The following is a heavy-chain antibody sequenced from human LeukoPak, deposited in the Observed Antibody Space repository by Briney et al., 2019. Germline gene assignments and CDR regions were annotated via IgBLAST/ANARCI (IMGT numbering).Heavy chain of an antibody. CDR3: ASSLRYGSGSYGY. CDR2: INHSGST. Sequence: SETLSLTCAVYGGSFSGYYWSWIRQPPGKGLEWIGEINHSGSTNYNPSLKSRVTISVDTSKNQFSLKLSSVTAADTAVYYCASSLRYGSGSYGYWGQGTLVTVSS. V-gene: IGHV4-34*01. J-gene: IGHJ4*02. D-gene: IGHD3-10*01. CDR1: GGSFSGYY.